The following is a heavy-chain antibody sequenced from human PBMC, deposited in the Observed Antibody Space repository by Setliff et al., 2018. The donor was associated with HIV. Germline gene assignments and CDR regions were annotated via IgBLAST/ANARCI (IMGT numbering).Heavy chain of an antibody. J-gene: IGHJ5*02. CDR3: AVTIIGEYWFDP. CDR2: IIPMYGPA. CDR1: GVTFSNCS. Sequence: SVKVSCKASGVTFSNCSISWVRQAPGQGLEWMGGIIPMYGPAHYAQKLQGRVTMTTDTSTSTAYMELRSLRSDDTAVYYCAVTIIGEYWFDPWGQGTLVTVSS. D-gene: IGHD3-10*02. V-gene: IGHV1-69*05.